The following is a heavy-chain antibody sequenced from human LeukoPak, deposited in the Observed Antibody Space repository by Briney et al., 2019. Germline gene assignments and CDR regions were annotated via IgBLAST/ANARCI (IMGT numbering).Heavy chain of an antibody. CDR2: INTKSGGA. CDR1: GYAFTGFY. Sequence: ASVKVSCKASGYAFTGFYIHWVRQAPGQGLEWMGRINTKSGGANYTQKFQGRVTMTRDTSVSTAHMEISRLTSDDSAVYYCARDGYNLPLGFRGQGTLVTVSP. D-gene: IGHD5-24*01. J-gene: IGHJ4*02. CDR3: ARDGYNLPLGF. V-gene: IGHV1-2*02.